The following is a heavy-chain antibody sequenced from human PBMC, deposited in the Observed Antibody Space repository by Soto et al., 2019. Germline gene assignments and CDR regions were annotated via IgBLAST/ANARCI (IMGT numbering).Heavy chain of an antibody. J-gene: IGHJ5*02. CDR2: IYHSGST. CDR3: ARDGDSSGWQYNWFDP. Sequence: SETLSLTCAVSSGSISSSNWWSWVRQPPGKGLEWIGEIYHSGSTNYNPSLKSRVTISVDKSKNQFSLKLSSVTAADTAVYYCARDGDSSGWQYNWFDPWGQGTLVTVSS. CDR1: SGSISSSNW. D-gene: IGHD6-19*01. V-gene: IGHV4-4*02.